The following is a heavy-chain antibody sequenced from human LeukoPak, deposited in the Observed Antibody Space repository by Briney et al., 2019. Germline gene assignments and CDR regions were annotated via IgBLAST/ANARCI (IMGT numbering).Heavy chain of an antibody. V-gene: IGHV1-18*01. D-gene: IGHD3-22*01. CDR3: ARMSWDSSGDYIPSDAFVI. J-gene: IGHJ3*02. Sequence: GASVKVSCKASGYTFTSYGISWVRQAPGQGLEWMGWISAYNGNTNYAQKLQGRVTMTTDTSTSTAYMELRSLRSDDTAVYYCARMSWDSSGDYIPSDAFVISGQGTMVTVSP. CDR2: ISAYNGNT. CDR1: GYTFTSYG.